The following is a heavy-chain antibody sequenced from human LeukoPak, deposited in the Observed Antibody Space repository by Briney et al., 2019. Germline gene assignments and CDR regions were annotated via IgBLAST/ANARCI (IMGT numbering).Heavy chain of an antibody. CDR2: MNPNSGNT. J-gene: IGHJ4*02. Sequence: ASVTVSCKASGYTFTSYDINWVRQAPGQGLEWMGWMNPNSGNTGYAQKFQGRVTITRNTSISTAYMELSSLRAEDTAVYYCAKWTYSSSWEFDYWGQGTLVTVSS. CDR1: GYTFTSYD. V-gene: IGHV1-8*03. CDR3: AKWTYSSSWEFDY. D-gene: IGHD6-13*01.